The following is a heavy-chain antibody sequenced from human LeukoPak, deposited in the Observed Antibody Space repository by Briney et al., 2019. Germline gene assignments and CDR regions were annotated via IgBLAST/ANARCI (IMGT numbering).Heavy chain of an antibody. CDR2: IYPGDSNT. D-gene: IGHD2-2*01. Sequence: GESLKISCKASGYSFTSYWIGWVRQMPGKGLEWMGIIYPGDSNTRYSPSFQGQVTISADKSISTAYLQWSSLKASDTAMYYCARGRYCSSPSCYLTWFDPWGQGTLVTVSS. CDR1: GYSFTSYW. CDR3: ARGRYCSSPSCYLTWFDP. V-gene: IGHV5-51*01. J-gene: IGHJ5*02.